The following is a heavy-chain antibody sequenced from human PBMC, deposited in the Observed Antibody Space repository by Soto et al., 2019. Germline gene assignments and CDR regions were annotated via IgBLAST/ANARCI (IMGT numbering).Heavy chain of an antibody. Sequence: PSETLSLTCSVSGDSISTVDYFWAWVRQPPGQALEYIGYIYKSATTYYNPSFESRVAISLDTSKSQFSLNVTSLTAADTAVYFCARGRYYLTGRCFPNWFDSWGQGTLVTVSS. CDR3: ARGRYYLTGRCFPNWFDS. V-gene: IGHV4-30-4*01. CDR1: GDSISTVDYF. CDR2: IYKSATT. D-gene: IGHD7-27*01. J-gene: IGHJ5*01.